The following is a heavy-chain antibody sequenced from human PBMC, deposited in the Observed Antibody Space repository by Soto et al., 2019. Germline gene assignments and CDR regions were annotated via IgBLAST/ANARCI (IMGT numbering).Heavy chain of an antibody. CDR3: ARAGVGYHYDSSVYPFPEY. Sequence: EVQLVESGGGLVQPGGSLRLSCAASGFTFSSYWMSWVRQAPGKGLEWVANIKQDGSEKYYVDSVKGRFTISRDNAKNSLYLQMNSLRAEDTAVYYCARAGVGYHYDSSVYPFPEYWGQGTLVTVSS. CDR1: GFTFSSYW. V-gene: IGHV3-7*01. CDR2: IKQDGSEK. J-gene: IGHJ4*02. D-gene: IGHD3-22*01.